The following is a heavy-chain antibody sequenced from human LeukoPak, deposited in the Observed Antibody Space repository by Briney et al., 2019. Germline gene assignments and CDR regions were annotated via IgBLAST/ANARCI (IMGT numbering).Heavy chain of an antibody. CDR1: GFTFSSYA. CDR2: ISYDGSNK. J-gene: IGHJ4*02. D-gene: IGHD3-3*01. Sequence: HPGRSLRLSCAASGFTFSSYAMHWVRQAPGKGLEWVAVISYDGSNKYYADSVKGRFTISRDNSKNTLYLQMNSLRAEDTAVYYCARDRGWSGGHFDYWGQGTLVTVSS. CDR3: ARDRGWSGGHFDY. V-gene: IGHV3-30-3*01.